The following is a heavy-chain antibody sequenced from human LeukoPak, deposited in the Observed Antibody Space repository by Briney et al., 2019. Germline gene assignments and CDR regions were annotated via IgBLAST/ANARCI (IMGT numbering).Heavy chain of an antibody. D-gene: IGHD2-15*01. CDR3: ARRYCSGGSCHLDY. CDR1: GYTFTAYY. CDR2: ITPNSGGT. J-gene: IGHJ4*02. V-gene: IGHV1-2*02. Sequence: ASVKVSCKASGYTFTAYYMHWVRLAPGQGLEWMGWITPNSGGTKYAQRFQGRVTMTRDTSISTAYMELSGLRSDDTAVYYCARRYCSGGSCHLDYWGQGTLVTVSS.